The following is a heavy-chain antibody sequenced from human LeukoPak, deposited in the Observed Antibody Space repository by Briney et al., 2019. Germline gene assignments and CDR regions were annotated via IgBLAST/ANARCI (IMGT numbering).Heavy chain of an antibody. Sequence: EDCETIYAQKFQGRVTMTEDTSTDTAYMELSSLRSEDTAVYYCATAGHYYGSGSYPYYFDYWGQGTLVTVSS. D-gene: IGHD3-10*01. CDR2: EDCET. J-gene: IGHJ4*02. CDR3: ATAGHYYGSGSYPYYFDY. V-gene: IGHV1-24*01.